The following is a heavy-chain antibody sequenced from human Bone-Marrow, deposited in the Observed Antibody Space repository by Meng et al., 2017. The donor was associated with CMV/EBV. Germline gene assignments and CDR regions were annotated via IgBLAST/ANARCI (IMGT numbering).Heavy chain of an antibody. CDR3: ARGGPTDIPIWKGWFDP. CDR1: GFIFSDYY. CDR2: IRNSGSAI. V-gene: IGHV3-11*01. Sequence: GGSLRLSCAASGFIFSDYYMSWIRQAPGKGLEWISYIRNSGSAIYYADSVKGRFTISRDSAKNSLHLHMNSLRAEDTAVYYCARGGPTDIPIWKGWFDPCGQGTLVTVSS. D-gene: IGHD5-18*01. J-gene: IGHJ5*02.